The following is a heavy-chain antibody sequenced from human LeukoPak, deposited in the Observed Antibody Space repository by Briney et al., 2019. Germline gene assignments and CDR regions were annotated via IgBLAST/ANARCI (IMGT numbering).Heavy chain of an antibody. CDR2: MNPNSGNT. CDR3: ARCPGQYQLLYRRYYCYGMDV. D-gene: IGHD2-2*02. CDR1: GYTFTSYD. J-gene: IGHJ6*02. Sequence: ASVKVSCKASGYTFTSYDINWVRQATGQGLEWMGWMNPNSGNTGYAQKFQGRVTMTRNTSISTAYMELSSLRSEDTAVYYCARCPGQYQLLYRRYYCYGMDVWGQGTTVTVSS. V-gene: IGHV1-8*01.